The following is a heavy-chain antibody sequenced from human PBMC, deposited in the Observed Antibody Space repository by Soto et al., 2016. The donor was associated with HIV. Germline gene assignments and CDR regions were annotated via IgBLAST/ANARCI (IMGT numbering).Heavy chain of an antibody. V-gene: IGHV3-30*04. D-gene: IGHD3-22*01. CDR2: ISYDGSNK. CDR3: ARDSAYNTMIVVASGYFDL. Sequence: VQLVESGGGVVQPGRSLRLSCAASGFTFSSYAMHWVRQAPGKGLEWVAVISYDGSNKYYADSVKGRFTISRDNSKNTLYLQMNSLRAEDTAVYYCARDSAYNTMIVVASGYFDLWAVAPWSLSPQ. J-gene: IGHJ2*01. CDR1: GFTFSSYA.